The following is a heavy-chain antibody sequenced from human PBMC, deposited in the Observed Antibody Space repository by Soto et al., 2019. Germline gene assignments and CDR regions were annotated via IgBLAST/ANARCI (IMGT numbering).Heavy chain of an antibody. D-gene: IGHD3-22*01. Sequence: SETLSLTCAVYGGSFSGYYWTWVRQPPGKGLEWIGDVNHSGSTNQNPSLKSRVTISVDTSKNQFSLKLKSVTAADTAVYYCARGITTIPAVQGDAPDNCYFDSWGLGTLVTVLL. CDR3: ARGITTIPAVQGDAPDNCYFDS. CDR1: GGSFSGYY. J-gene: IGHJ4*02. CDR2: VNHSGST. V-gene: IGHV4-34*01.